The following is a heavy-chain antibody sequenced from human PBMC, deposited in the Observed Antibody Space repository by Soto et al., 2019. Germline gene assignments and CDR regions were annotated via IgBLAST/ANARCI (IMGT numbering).Heavy chain of an antibody. CDR2: IYWDDDK. Sequence: QITLKESGPTLVRPTQTLSMTCTVSSLIRDTWGVGVGWIRQSPGKAPEWLALIYWDDDKRYSPSLKNRLTITKDTSKNQVVLTVTDMDPVDTVTYYCARALGSWGSYYFDHWGQGTLVTVSP. J-gene: IGHJ4*02. V-gene: IGHV2-5*02. CDR1: SLIRDTWGVG. D-gene: IGHD3-16*01. CDR3: ARALGSWGSYYFDH.